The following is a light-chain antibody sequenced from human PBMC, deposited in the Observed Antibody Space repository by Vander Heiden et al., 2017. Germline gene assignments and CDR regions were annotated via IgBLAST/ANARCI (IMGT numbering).Light chain of an antibody. CDR1: SSHVGADNY. V-gene: IGLV2-14*01. Sequence: QSALTHPASLSGSPGQSLPISCTGTSSHVGADNYVPWDQQHPGKAPKLMIYEVSNRPSGVSNRFSGSKSGNTASLTISGLQAEDEADYYCSSYTSSSTVVFGGGTKLTVL. J-gene: IGLJ2*01. CDR2: EVS. CDR3: SSYTSSSTVV.